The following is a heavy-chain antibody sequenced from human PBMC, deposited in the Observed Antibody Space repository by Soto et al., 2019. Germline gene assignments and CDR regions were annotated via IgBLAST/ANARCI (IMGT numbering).Heavy chain of an antibody. D-gene: IGHD3-16*01. Sequence: QVQLQESGPGLVKPSETLSLTCTVSGGSISSYYWSWIRQTPGKGLEWIGYIYYSGSTNYNPSLKSRVTISVDTSKNQFSLKLSSVTAADTAVYYCARENYVWGSYDYWGQGTLVTVSS. J-gene: IGHJ4*02. V-gene: IGHV4-59*01. CDR1: GGSISSYY. CDR3: ARENYVWGSYDY. CDR2: IYYSGST.